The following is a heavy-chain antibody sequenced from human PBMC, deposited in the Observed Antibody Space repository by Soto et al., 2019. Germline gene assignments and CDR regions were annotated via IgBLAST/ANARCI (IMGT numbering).Heavy chain of an antibody. CDR3: ARDEGPAGIYGRGFDP. CDR2: IYFSGST. CDR1: GGSFSSGDYY. D-gene: IGHD2-2*01. J-gene: IGHJ5*02. Sequence: SETLSLTCTFSGGSFSSGDYYWSWIRQRPGKGLEWIGHIYFSGSTYYNPSLRSRLTISRDTSKNQFSLKLNSVTAADTAVYYGARDEGPAGIYGRGFDPWGQGTLVTVSS. V-gene: IGHV4-31*03.